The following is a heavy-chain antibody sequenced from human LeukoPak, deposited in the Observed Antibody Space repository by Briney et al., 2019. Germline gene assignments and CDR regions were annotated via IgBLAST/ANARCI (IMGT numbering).Heavy chain of an antibody. V-gene: IGHV4-59*12. CDR1: GGSFSGYY. J-gene: IGHJ5*02. Sequence: SETLSLTCAVYGGSFSGYYWSWIRQPPGKGLECIGYIHYTGSTNYNPSLKSRVTISVDTSKSQFSLKLSSVTAADTAVYYCARHLRGRTVGFDPWGQGTLVTVSS. CDR2: IHYTGST. CDR3: ARHLRGRTVGFDP. D-gene: IGHD3-10*01.